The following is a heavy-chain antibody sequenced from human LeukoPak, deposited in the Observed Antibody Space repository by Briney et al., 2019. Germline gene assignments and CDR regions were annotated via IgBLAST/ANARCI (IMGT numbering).Heavy chain of an antibody. Sequence: SETLSLTCTVSGGSISSSSYYWGWIRQPPGKGLEWIGSIYYIGSTTYNPSLKSRVTISVDTSKNQFYLKLSSVTAADTAVYYCATESYSGSYLYAFDIWGQGTMVTVSS. V-gene: IGHV4-39*07. CDR3: ATESYSGSYLYAFDI. J-gene: IGHJ3*02. D-gene: IGHD1-26*01. CDR2: IYYIGST. CDR1: GGSISSSSYY.